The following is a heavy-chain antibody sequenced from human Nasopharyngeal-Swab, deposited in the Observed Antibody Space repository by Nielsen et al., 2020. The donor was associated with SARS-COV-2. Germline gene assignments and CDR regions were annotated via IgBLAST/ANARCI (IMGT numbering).Heavy chain of an antibody. J-gene: IGHJ6*02. D-gene: IGHD1-26*01. Sequence: ASVKVSCKASGYTFTSYYMHWVRQAPGQGLEWMGIINPSGGSTSYAQKFQGRVTMTEDTSTDTAYMELSSLRSEDTAVYYCATGINSGSYNLYYYGMDVWGQGTTVTVSS. CDR2: INPSGGST. CDR1: GYTFTSYY. CDR3: ATGINSGSYNLYYYGMDV. V-gene: IGHV1-46*01.